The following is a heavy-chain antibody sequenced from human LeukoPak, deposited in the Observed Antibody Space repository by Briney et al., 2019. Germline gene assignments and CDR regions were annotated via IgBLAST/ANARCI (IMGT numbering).Heavy chain of an antibody. J-gene: IGHJ4*02. D-gene: IGHD1-26*01. V-gene: IGHV4-38-2*02. CDR1: GYSISSGYY. CDR3: ARDGWDSGSHYFDY. Sequence: PSETLSLTCTVSGYSISSGYYWGWIRQPPGKGLEWIGSIYHSGSTYYNPSLKSRVTISVDTSKNQFSLKLSSVTAADTAVYYCARDGWDSGSHYFDYWGQGTLVTVSS. CDR2: IYHSGST.